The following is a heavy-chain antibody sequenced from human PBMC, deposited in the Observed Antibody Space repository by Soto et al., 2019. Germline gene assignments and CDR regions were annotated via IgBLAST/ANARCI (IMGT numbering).Heavy chain of an antibody. V-gene: IGHV3-30*03. CDR3: RGGGDAFDI. Sequence: QVQLVESGGGVVQPGRSLRLSCAASGFTFSSYGMHWVRQAPGKGLEWVAVISYDGSNKYYADSVKGRFTISRDNSKNTLYLQMDNVRAEDKGVYYCRGGGDAFDIWGQGTMVTVSS. CDR1: GFTFSSYG. D-gene: IGHD3-16*01. J-gene: IGHJ3*02. CDR2: ISYDGSNK.